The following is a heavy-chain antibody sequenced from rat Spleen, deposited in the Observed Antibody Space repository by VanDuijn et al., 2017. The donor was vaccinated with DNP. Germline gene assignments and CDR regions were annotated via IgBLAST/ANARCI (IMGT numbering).Heavy chain of an antibody. CDR2: ISYEGSRS. CDR3: ARGSSSIYWYFDF. J-gene: IGHJ1*01. D-gene: IGHD1-2*01. Sequence: EVQLVESGGGSVQPGRSLKLSCAASGFTFSDYYMAWVRQAPKKGLEWVAYISYEGSRSYYGDSVKGRFTISRNSANTTLWLQMDSLRSEDTATYYCARGSSSIYWYFDFWGPGTMVTVSS. V-gene: IGHV5-22*01. CDR1: GFTFSDYY.